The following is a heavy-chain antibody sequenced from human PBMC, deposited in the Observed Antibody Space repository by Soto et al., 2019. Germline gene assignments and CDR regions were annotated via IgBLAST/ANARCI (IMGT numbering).Heavy chain of an antibody. CDR1: GFTFSDYW. V-gene: IGHV3-7*01. J-gene: IGHJ4*02. CDR3: ARKAYNYDFADC. CDR2: IKEDGSEK. Sequence: EVQLVESAGGLVQPGGSLRLSCAASGFTFSDYWMSWVRQAPGKGLEWVANIKEDGSEKYYVDSVKGRFTISRDNALKSLYLQMNSLRAEDTAVYYCARKAYNYDFADCWGQGTLVTISS. D-gene: IGHD3-22*01.